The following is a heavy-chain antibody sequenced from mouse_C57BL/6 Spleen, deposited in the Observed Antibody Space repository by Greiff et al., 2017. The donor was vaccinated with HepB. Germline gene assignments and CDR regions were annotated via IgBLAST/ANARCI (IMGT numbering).Heavy chain of an antibody. D-gene: IGHD1-1*01. CDR1: GFTFSDYG. J-gene: IGHJ3*01. Sequence: EVHLVESGGGLVKPGGSLKLSCAASGFTFSDYGMHWVRQAPEKGLEWVAYISSGSSTIYYADTVKGRFTISRDNAKNTLFLQMTSLRSEDTAMYYCAREYYYGSSWFAYWGQGTLVTVSA. CDR3: AREYYYGSSWFAY. V-gene: IGHV5-17*01. CDR2: ISSGSSTI.